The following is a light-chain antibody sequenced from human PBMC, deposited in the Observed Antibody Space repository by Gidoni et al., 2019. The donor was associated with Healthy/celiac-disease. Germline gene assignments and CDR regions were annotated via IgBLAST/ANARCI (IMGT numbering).Light chain of an antibody. CDR1: QSVSSSY. CDR3: QQYGSSPKT. J-gene: IGKJ1*01. Sequence: VTLSLSPGERATLSCRASQSVSSSYLAWYQQKPGQAPRLLIYGASSRATGIPDRFSGSGSGTDFTLTISRLEPEDFAVYYCQQYGSSPKTFGQXTKVEIK. V-gene: IGKV3-20*01. CDR2: GAS.